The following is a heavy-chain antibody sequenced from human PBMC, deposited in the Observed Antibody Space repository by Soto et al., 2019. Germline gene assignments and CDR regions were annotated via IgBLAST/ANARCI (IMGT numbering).Heavy chain of an antibody. CDR2: IDPSDSYT. Sequence: PGESLKISCKGSGYSFTNYWINWVRQMPGKGLEWMGRIDPSDSYTNYSPSFQGHVTISTDNSINTAYLQWSSLKASDTAMYYCARQLFYRVGDYGDYYYYYYGMDVWGQGTTVTVSS. CDR1: GYSFTNYW. V-gene: IGHV5-10-1*01. CDR3: ARQLFYRVGDYGDYYYYYYGMDV. J-gene: IGHJ6*02. D-gene: IGHD4-17*01.